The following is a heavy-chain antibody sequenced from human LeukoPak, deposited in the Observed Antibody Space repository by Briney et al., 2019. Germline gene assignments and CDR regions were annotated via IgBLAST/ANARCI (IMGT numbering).Heavy chain of an antibody. CDR3: ARDRWYYYGSGSSDYYYYGMDV. Sequence: SQTLSLTCAISGDSVSSNSAAWHWIRQSPSRGLEWLGRTYYRSKWYNDYAVSVKSRITINPDTSKNQFSLQLNSVTPEDTAVYYCARDRWYYYGSGSSDYYYYGMDVWGKGTTVTVSS. CDR2: TYYRSKWYN. J-gene: IGHJ6*04. CDR1: GDSVSSNSAA. V-gene: IGHV6-1*01. D-gene: IGHD3-10*01.